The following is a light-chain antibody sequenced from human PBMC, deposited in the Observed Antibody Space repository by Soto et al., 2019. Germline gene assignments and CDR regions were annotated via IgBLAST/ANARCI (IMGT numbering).Light chain of an antibody. Sequence: EIVLMQSPGTLSLSPGERATLSCRASEIVGGNYLTWHQKKPHQPPRLLIYGASTRATGTPDRFSGSGSGTDFPLTISRLEPEDFAVYYFEQYDGSVLTFGGGTKVELK. CDR2: GAS. CDR3: EQYDGSVLT. V-gene: IGKV3-20*01. J-gene: IGKJ4*01. CDR1: EIVGGNY.